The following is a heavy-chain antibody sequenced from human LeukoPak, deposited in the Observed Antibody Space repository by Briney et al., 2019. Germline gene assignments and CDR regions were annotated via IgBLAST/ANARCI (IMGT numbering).Heavy chain of an antibody. CDR3: VKTPARYSSGWYYDY. J-gene: IGHJ4*02. CDR2: IGSNGGST. Sequence: GGSLRLSCSASGFTFSSYAMHWVRQAPGKGLEYVSAIGSNGGSTYYADSVKGRFTISRDNSKNTLYLQMSSLRAEDTAVYYCVKTPARYSSGWYYDYWGQGTLVTVSS. V-gene: IGHV3-64D*06. D-gene: IGHD6-19*01. CDR1: GFTFSSYA.